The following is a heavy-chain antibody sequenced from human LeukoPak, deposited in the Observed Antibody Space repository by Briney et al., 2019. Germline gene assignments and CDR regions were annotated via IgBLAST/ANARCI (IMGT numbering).Heavy chain of an antibody. CDR2: INHSGST. D-gene: IGHD3-9*01. Sequence: SETLSLTCAVYGGSFSGYYWSWIRKPPGKGLEWIGEINHSGSTNYNPSLKSRVAISVDTSKNQFSLKLSSVTAADTAVYYCARPYYDILTDNGMDVWGQGTTVTVSS. CDR3: ARPYYDILTDNGMDV. V-gene: IGHV4-34*01. CDR1: GGSFSGYY. J-gene: IGHJ6*02.